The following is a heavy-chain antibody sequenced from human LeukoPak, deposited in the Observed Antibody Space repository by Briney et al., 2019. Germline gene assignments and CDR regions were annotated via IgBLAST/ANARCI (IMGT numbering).Heavy chain of an antibody. Sequence: GGSLRLSCAASGFTFSSFEMNWVRQAPGKGLEWVSYMSNSGRNIYYADSVKGRFTISRDNAKNSLYLQMNSLRAEDTAVYYCARDVGSGWFDYWGQGTLVTVSS. D-gene: IGHD6-19*01. CDR2: MSNSGRNI. CDR3: ARDVGSGWFDY. J-gene: IGHJ4*02. CDR1: GFTFSSFE. V-gene: IGHV3-48*03.